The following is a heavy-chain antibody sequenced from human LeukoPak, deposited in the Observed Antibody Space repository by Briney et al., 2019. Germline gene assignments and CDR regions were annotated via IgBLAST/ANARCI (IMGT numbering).Heavy chain of an antibody. V-gene: IGHV1-8*02. J-gene: IGHJ6*02. CDR2: MNPNSGKT. CDR3: ARGDYSSYYYYYGMDV. D-gene: IGHD4-11*01. Sequence: ASVKVSCKASGYTFTGYYMHWVRQAPGQGLEWMGWMNPNSGKTGYAQKFQGRVTMTRDTSISTAYMELSSLRSEDTAVYFCARGDYSSYYYYYGMDVWGHGTTVSVSS. CDR1: GYTFTGYY.